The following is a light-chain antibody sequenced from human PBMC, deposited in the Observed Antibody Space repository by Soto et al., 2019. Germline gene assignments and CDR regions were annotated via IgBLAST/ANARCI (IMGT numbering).Light chain of an antibody. J-gene: IGLJ1*01. Sequence: QSALTQPRSVSGSPGQSVTISCTGTRSDIGGYNYVSWYQHHPGKAPKLLIYDVSKRPSGVPDRFSASKSGNTASLTISGLQAEDEADYYCYSFAGTSYVFGAGTKLTVL. CDR2: DVS. CDR1: RSDIGGYNY. V-gene: IGLV2-11*01. CDR3: YSFAGTSYV.